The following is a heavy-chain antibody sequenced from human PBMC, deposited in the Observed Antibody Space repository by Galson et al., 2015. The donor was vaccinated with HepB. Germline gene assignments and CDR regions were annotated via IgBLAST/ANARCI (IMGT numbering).Heavy chain of an antibody. D-gene: IGHD3-22*01. Sequence: SLRLSCAVSGYTFSNYAMTWVRQAPGKGLEWVSVISGSGTSKYYLDSVKGRFTVSRDNSKNTLYLQMNSLRTEDTAAYYCAKSADRTVITYYFDYWGQGSLVTVSS. CDR2: ISGSGTSK. J-gene: IGHJ4*02. V-gene: IGHV3-23*01. CDR1: GYTFSNYA. CDR3: AKSADRTVITYYFDY.